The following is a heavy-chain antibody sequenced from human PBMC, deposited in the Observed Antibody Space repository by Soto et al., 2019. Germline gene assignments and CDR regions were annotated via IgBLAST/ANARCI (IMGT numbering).Heavy chain of an antibody. CDR1: GFTVSANY. Sequence: GGSLRLSCAASGFTVSANYMSWVRQAPGKGLEWVSIIYSGGNTYYAASVKGRFTISRDSSKNTLYLQMNSLRAEDTAVYYCAREGYGYCIDSWGQGTPVTVSS. J-gene: IGHJ4*02. CDR2: IYSGGNT. CDR3: AREGYGYCIDS. D-gene: IGHD3-22*01. V-gene: IGHV3-53*01.